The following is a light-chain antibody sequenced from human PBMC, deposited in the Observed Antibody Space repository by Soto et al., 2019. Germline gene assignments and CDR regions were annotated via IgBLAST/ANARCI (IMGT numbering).Light chain of an antibody. V-gene: IGLV2-23*01. CDR3: CSSAVSSTYV. J-gene: IGLJ1*01. CDR2: EGT. CDR1: SSDVGSYDL. Sequence: QSALTQPASVSGPPGQSIAISCNGSSSDVGSYDLVSWYLQYPGKAPKVIIFEGTKRPSGVSDRFSGSKSGNTASLTISGLPTEDEDDYYCCSSAVSSTYVFGPGTKLTVL.